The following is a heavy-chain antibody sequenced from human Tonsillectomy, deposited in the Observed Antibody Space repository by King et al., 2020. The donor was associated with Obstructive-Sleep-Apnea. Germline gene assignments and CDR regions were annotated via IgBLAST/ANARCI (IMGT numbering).Heavy chain of an antibody. Sequence: QLQESGPGLVKPSETLSLTCTVSGGSISSNSYWGWIRQPPGKGLEWIGHIYYSGTTYYNPSLKSRVTISVGTSKNQFSLALNSVTAADTAVYYCARADRDIAMGLFDYWGQGTPVTVSS. CDR2: IYYSGTT. D-gene: IGHD5-18*01. CDR1: GGSISSNSY. J-gene: IGHJ4*02. CDR3: ARADRDIAMGLFDY. V-gene: IGHV4-39*07.